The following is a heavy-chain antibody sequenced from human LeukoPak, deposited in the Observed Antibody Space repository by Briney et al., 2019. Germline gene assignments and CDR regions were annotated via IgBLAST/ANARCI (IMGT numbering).Heavy chain of an antibody. CDR1: GGSFSGYY. V-gene: IGHV4-34*01. CDR2: ISHSGST. D-gene: IGHD4-11*01. CDR3: ARIDYSDYENDAFDI. Sequence: SETLSLTCAVYGGSFSGYYWSWIRQPPGKGLEWIGEISHSGSTDYNPSLKSRVTISADTSKNQFSLKLSSVTAADTAVYYCARIDYSDYENDAFDIWGQGIMVTVSS. J-gene: IGHJ3*02.